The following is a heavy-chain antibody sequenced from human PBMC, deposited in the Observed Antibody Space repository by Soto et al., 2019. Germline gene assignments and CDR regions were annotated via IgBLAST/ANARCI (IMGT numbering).Heavy chain of an antibody. D-gene: IGHD3-10*01. J-gene: IGHJ4*02. CDR1: GFSFTNFA. V-gene: IGHV3-23*01. CDR2: IGASGDIT. Sequence: EVQLLESGGGLVQPGGSLRLSCAASGFSFTNFAMSWVRQAPGKGLEWVAGIGASGDITWYADSVKGRLSISRDNSKNTLYLLMNSLRAEDTALYYCAKQRADYGSGADTFYFDSWGQGALVTVSS. CDR3: AKQRADYGSGADTFYFDS.